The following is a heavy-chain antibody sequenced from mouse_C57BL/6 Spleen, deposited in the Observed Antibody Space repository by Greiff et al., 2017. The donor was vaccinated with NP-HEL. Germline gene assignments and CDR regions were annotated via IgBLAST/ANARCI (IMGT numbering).Heavy chain of an antibody. D-gene: IGHD2-4*01. CDR1: GYTFTSYW. J-gene: IGHJ3*01. CDR2: IHPNSGST. V-gene: IGHV1-64*01. CDR3: AREDDYDRAWFAY. Sequence: QVQLQQPGAELVKPGASVKLSCKASGYTFTSYWMHWVKQRPGQGLEWIGMIHPNSGSTNYNEKFKSKATLTVDKSSSTAYMQLSSLTSEDSAVYYCAREDDYDRAWFAYWGQGTLVTVSA.